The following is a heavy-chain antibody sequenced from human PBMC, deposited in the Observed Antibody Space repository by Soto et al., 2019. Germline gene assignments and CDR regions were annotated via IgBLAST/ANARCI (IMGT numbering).Heavy chain of an antibody. V-gene: IGHV4-61*01. J-gene: IGHJ6*02. CDR2: VYFSGTS. CDR3: AREMAPTPDHYYYNAMDV. D-gene: IGHD5-12*01. Sequence: PSENLSLTCTVSDTSVSSGSIYWSWIRQKTGKGLERIAYVYFSGTSNSNPSLNNRVTISLDASKNLLSLRLTFVTAADTAVYYCAREMAPTPDHYYYNAMDVGGQGTTVTVS. CDR1: DTSVSSGSIY.